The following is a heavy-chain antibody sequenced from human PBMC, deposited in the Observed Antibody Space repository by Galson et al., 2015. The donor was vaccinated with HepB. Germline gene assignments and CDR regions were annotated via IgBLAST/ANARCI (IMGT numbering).Heavy chain of an antibody. D-gene: IGHD6-13*01. CDR1: GYTFTSYG. Sequence: SVKVSCKASGYTFTSYGISWVRQAPGRGLEWMGWISAYNGNTNYAQKLQGRVTMTTDTSTSTAYMELRSLRSDDTAVYYCARNPIRSIAAAGHVDYWGQGTLVTVSS. J-gene: IGHJ4*02. V-gene: IGHV1-18*01. CDR3: ARNPIRSIAAAGHVDY. CDR2: ISAYNGNT.